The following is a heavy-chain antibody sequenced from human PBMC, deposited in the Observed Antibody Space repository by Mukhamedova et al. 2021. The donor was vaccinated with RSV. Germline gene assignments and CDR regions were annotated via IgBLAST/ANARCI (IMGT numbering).Heavy chain of an antibody. V-gene: IGHV3-74*01. CDR2: IDPDGSST. Sequence: GLVWVSRIDPDGSSTTYADSVKCRFTISRDNAKNTLYFQMNSLRAEDTAVYYCARREGHAFDIWGQGTMVTVSS. CDR3: ARREGHAFDI. J-gene: IGHJ3*02.